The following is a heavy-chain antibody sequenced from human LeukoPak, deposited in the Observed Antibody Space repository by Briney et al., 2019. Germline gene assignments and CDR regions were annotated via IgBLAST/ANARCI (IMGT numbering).Heavy chain of an antibody. J-gene: IGHJ3*02. CDR2: IYYSGST. V-gene: IGHV4-59*01. D-gene: IGHD3-22*01. CDR3: AATTYYYDSSGYSGAFDI. CDR1: GGSISSYY. Sequence: SETLSLTCTVSGGSISSYYWSWIRQPPGKGLEWIGYIYYSGSTNYNPSLKSRVTLSVDTSKNQFSLKLSSVTAADTAVYYCAATTYYYDSSGYSGAFDIWGQGTMVTVSS.